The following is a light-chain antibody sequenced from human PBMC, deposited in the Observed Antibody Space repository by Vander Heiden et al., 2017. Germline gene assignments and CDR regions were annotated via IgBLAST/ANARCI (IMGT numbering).Light chain of an antibody. Sequence: EIVLTQSPATLSFSPGERATLSCRASQSVSSYLAWYQQKPGQAPRLLIYDASNRATGIPARFSGSVPGTDFTLTISSLEPEDFAVYYCQQRSNWPPTFGQGTRLEIK. CDR2: DAS. V-gene: IGKV3-11*01. CDR3: QQRSNWPPT. J-gene: IGKJ5*01. CDR1: QSVSSY.